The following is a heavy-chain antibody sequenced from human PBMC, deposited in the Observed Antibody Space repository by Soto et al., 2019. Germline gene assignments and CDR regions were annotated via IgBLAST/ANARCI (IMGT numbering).Heavy chain of an antibody. D-gene: IGHD7-27*01. V-gene: IGHV3-23*01. CDR2: ISGSGGST. J-gene: IGHJ4*02. Sequence: GGSLRLSCAASGFTFSIFAMSWVRQSPGKGLEWVSTISGSGGSTYYADAVKGRFSISRDNSMGTLYLQMKSLGVEDTAIYYCAKEVSLGSTVDLGYWGQGTLVTVSS. CDR1: GFTFSIFA. CDR3: AKEVSLGSTVDLGY.